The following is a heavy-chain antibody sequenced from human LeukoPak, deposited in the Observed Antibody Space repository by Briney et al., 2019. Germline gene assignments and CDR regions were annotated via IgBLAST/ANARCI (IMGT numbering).Heavy chain of an antibody. V-gene: IGHV3-48*01. CDR2: ISSSSSSI. CDR3: ARGGAARPDY. CDR1: GFTFSNYG. Sequence: GGSLSLACAASGFTFSNYGMDWVRQAPGKGLEWVSYISSSSSSIYYADSVNGRFTISRDNAKNSLFLQMNSLRAEDTAVYYCARGGAARPDYWGQGTLVTHSS. J-gene: IGHJ4*02. D-gene: IGHD6-6*01.